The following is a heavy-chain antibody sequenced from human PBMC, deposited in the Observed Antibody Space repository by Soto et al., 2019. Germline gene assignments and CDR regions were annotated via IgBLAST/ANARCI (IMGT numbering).Heavy chain of an antibody. V-gene: IGHV3-30*18. CDR3: AKSLHNWNYDSPDAFDI. J-gene: IGHJ3*02. D-gene: IGHD1-7*01. CDR1: GFTFSSYG. Sequence: QVQLVESGGGVVQPGRSLRLSCAASGFTFSSYGMHWVRQAPGKGLEWVAVISYDGSNKYYADSVKGRFTISRDNSKNTLYLQMNSLRAEDTAVYYCAKSLHNWNYDSPDAFDIWGQGTMVTVSS. CDR2: ISYDGSNK.